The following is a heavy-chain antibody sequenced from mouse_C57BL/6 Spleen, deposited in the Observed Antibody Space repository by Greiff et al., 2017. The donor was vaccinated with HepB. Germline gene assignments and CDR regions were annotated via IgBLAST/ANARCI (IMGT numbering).Heavy chain of an antibody. Sequence: VQLQQSGPGMVKPSQSLSLTCTVTGYSITSGYDWHWIRHFPGNKLEWMGYISYSGSTNYNPSLKSRISITHDTSKNHFFLKLNSVTTEDTATYYCARDGITGGFAYWGQGTLVTVSA. CDR1: GYSITSGYD. J-gene: IGHJ3*01. D-gene: IGHD1-1*01. V-gene: IGHV3-1*01. CDR3: ARDGITGGFAY. CDR2: ISYSGST.